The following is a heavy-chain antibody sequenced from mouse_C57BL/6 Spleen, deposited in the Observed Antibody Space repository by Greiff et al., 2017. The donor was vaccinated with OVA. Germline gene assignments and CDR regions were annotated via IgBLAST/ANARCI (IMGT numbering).Heavy chain of an antibody. D-gene: IGHD4-1*01. Sequence: EVMLVESGGGLVKPGGSLKLSCAASGFTFSGYGMHWVRQAPEKGLEWVAYISSGSSTIYYADTVKGRFTISRDNAKNTLFLQMTSLRSEDTAMYYCARPGTKWYFDVWGTGTTVTVSS. J-gene: IGHJ1*03. CDR1: GFTFSGYG. CDR3: ARPGTKWYFDV. V-gene: IGHV5-17*01. CDR2: ISSGSSTI.